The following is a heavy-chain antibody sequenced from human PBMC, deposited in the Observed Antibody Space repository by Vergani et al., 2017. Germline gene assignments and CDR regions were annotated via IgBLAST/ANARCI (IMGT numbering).Heavy chain of an antibody. CDR2: ISGSGGST. J-gene: IGHJ4*02. V-gene: IGHV3-23*04. CDR3: ARGGWYEAYYFDY. D-gene: IGHD6-19*01. CDR1: GFTFSSYA. Sequence: EVQLVESGGVVVQPGGSLRLSCAASGFTFSSYAMSWVRQAPGKGLEWVSAISGSGGSTYYADSVKGRFTISRDNSKNTLYLQMNSLRAEDTAVYYCARGGWYEAYYFDYWGQGTLVTVSS.